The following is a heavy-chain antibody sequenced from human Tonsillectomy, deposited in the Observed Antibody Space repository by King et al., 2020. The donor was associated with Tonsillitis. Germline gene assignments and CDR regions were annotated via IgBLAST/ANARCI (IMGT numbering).Heavy chain of an antibody. Sequence: QLQESGPGLVKPSETLSLTCTVSGDSISTYYWSWIRQPPGKGLECIGYIYYTGSTNYNPSLKSRVTISVDTSKNQFSLKLSSVTAADTAVYYCGRGGYDWMFDAFDIWGQGTMVTVSS. V-gene: IGHV4-59*01. J-gene: IGHJ3*02. D-gene: IGHD5-12*01. CDR2: IYYTGST. CDR3: GRGGYDWMFDAFDI. CDR1: GDSISTYY.